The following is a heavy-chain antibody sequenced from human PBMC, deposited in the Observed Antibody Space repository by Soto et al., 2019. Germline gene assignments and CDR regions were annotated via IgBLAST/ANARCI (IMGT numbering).Heavy chain of an antibody. CDR3: AKDRTYYYDSSGYYYSEYFQH. J-gene: IGHJ1*01. V-gene: IGHV3-23*01. D-gene: IGHD3-22*01. Sequence: EVQLLESGGGLVQPGGSLRLSCAASGFTFSSYAMSWVRQAPGKGLEWVSAISGSGGSTYYADSVKGRFTISRDNSKNTLYLQMNSLRAEDKAVYYCAKDRTYYYDSSGYYYSEYFQHWGQGTLVTVSS. CDR1: GFTFSSYA. CDR2: ISGSGGST.